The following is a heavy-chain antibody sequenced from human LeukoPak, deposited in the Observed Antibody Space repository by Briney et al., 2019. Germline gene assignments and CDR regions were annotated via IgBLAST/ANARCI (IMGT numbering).Heavy chain of an antibody. Sequence: PSETLSLTCTVSGGSISSHYWNWIRQPPGKGLEWIGYIYYSGSTNYNPSLKSRVTISVDTSKNQFSLKLSSVTAADTAVYYCARDTTVVTPCRSDVFYSWGQGTMVTVSS. CDR1: GGSISSHY. CDR2: IYYSGST. CDR3: ARDTTVVTPCRSDVFYS. D-gene: IGHD4-23*01. J-gene: IGHJ3*02. V-gene: IGHV4-59*11.